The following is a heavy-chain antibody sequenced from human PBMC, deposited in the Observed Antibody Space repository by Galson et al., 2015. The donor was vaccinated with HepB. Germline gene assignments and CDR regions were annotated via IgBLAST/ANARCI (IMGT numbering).Heavy chain of an antibody. J-gene: IGHJ5*02. D-gene: IGHD1-26*01. V-gene: IGHV6-1*01. CDR1: GDSVSNKSAA. CDR3: ARVRVAAWEGPFDP. CDR2: TYYRSKWYS. Sequence: CAISGDSVSNKSAAWNWIRQSPSSGLEWLGRTYYRSKWYSDYAVSVKSRITINTDISKNQFSLHLDSVTPEDAAVYYCARVRVAAWEGPFDPWGQGTLVTVSS.